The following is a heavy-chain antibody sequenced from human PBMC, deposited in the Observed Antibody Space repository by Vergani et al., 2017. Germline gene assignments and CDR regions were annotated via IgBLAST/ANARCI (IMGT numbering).Heavy chain of an antibody. CDR1: GFTFSTSA. D-gene: IGHD1-26*01. V-gene: IGHV3-23*01. CDR3: VKDGGSYGECVDS. CDR2: LTGGGGRT. J-gene: IGHJ4*02. Sequence: EVQLLESGGSLKQPGGSVRLSCAASGFTFSTSAMPWVRQAPGKGLEWVSALTGGGGRTYYADSFKGRCIISRDNSRETLYLQMNSLRPEDTATYYCVKDGGSYGECVDSWGQGTLVTVSS.